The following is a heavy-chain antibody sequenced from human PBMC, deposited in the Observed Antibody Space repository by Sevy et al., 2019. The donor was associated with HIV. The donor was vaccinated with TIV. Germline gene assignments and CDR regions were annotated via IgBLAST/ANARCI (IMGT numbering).Heavy chain of an antibody. CDR3: ARYINNNGMDV. J-gene: IGHJ6*02. Sequence: GKSLKISCKASGYRFNTYWINWVRQMPGKGLEWMGVIYPGDSETLYSPSVQGQVVISADKSSSTAYLQWSSLEASDTATYYCARYINNNGMDVWGQGTTVTVSS. CDR1: GYRFNTYW. D-gene: IGHD2-8*01. V-gene: IGHV5-51*01. CDR2: IYPGDSET.